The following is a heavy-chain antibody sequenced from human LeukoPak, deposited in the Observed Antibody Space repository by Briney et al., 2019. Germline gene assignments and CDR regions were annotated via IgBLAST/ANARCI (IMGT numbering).Heavy chain of an antibody. Sequence: SETLSLTCAVYGGSFSGYYWSWIRQPPGKGLEWIGEINHSGSTNYNPSLKSRVTISVDTSKNQFSLKLSSVTAADTAVYYCARGYGVVVPAAMVNYGVDVWGKGTTVTVSS. CDR1: GGSFSGYY. J-gene: IGHJ6*04. V-gene: IGHV4-34*01. CDR3: ARGYGVVVPAAMVNYGVDV. D-gene: IGHD2-2*01. CDR2: INHSGST.